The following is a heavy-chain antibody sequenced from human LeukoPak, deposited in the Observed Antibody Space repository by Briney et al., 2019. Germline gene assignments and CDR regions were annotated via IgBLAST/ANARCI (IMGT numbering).Heavy chain of an antibody. J-gene: IGHJ4*02. CDR2: INHSGST. V-gene: IGHV4-34*01. D-gene: IGHD6-19*01. CDR3: ARVGSSVGWGGYFDY. CDR1: GGSFSGYY. Sequence: PSETLSLTCAVYGGSFSGYYWSWIRQPPGKGLEWIGEINHSGSTNYNPSLKSRVTISVDTSKNQFSLKLSSVTAADTAVYYCARVGSSVGWGGYFDYWGQGTLVTVSS.